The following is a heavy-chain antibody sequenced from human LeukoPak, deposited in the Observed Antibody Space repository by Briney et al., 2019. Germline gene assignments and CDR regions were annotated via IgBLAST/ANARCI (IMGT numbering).Heavy chain of an antibody. CDR2: INRDGSKK. D-gene: IGHD4-17*01. CDR3: VRDKASDSGDSHFDY. V-gene: IGHV3-7*01. J-gene: IGHJ4*01. CDR1: GFTFSTYW. Sequence: GGSLRLSCGASGFTFSTYWMSWVRQAPGKGLEWVANINRDGSKKYSVDSVNGRFTISRDNAKNSLYLQMDSLGAEDTAIYYYVRDKASDSGDSHFDYWGHGALVTVSS.